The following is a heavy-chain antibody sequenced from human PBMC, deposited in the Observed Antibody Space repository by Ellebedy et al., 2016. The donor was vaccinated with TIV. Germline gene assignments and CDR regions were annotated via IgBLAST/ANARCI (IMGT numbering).Heavy chain of an antibody. CDR2: IYYSGSN. CDR1: GGTISSSSYY. CDR3: ARQGYRGYSYGATYTPFDY. Sequence: MPSETLSLTCIVSGGTISSSSYYWGWIRQPPGKGLVWIGSIYYSGSNYYNPSLKSRVTISVDTSNNQFSLKLSSVTAADTAVYYCARQGYRGYSYGATYTPFDYWGQGTLVTVSS. D-gene: IGHD5-18*01. J-gene: IGHJ4*02. V-gene: IGHV4-39*01.